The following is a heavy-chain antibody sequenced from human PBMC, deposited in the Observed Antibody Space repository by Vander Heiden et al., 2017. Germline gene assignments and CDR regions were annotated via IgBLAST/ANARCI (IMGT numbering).Heavy chain of an antibody. V-gene: IGHV5-51*01. Sequence: EVQLVQSGAEVKKTGESLKNSCKGSGYRFPSYWFGWVRQMPGKGLEWMGIIYPGDSDTRYSPSFQGQVTISADKSISTAYLQWSSLKASDTAMYYCARRYCSGGSCYFDYWGQGTLVTVSS. CDR2: IYPGDSDT. CDR3: ARRYCSGGSCYFDY. J-gene: IGHJ4*02. CDR1: GYRFPSYW. D-gene: IGHD2-15*01.